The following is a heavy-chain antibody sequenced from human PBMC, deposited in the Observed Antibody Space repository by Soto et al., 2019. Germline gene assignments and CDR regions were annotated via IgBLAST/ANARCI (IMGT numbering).Heavy chain of an antibody. D-gene: IGHD6-13*01. CDR2: ISANNGNT. CDR1: GYTFTSYG. CDR3: VRRHVSATGIDWFDP. V-gene: IGHV1-18*01. J-gene: IGHJ5*02. Sequence: QVQLVQSGAEVKKPGASVKVSCKASGYTFTSYGISWVRQAPGQGLEWMGWISANNGNTKYSPKFQGRVTITRDTSASTAYMELSSLRSEDTAVYYCVRRHVSATGIDWFDPWGQGTLVTVSS.